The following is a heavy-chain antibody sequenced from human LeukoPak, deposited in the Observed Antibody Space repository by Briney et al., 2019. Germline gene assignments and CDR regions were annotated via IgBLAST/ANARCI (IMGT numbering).Heavy chain of an antibody. CDR3: AREFRFGDTTTNN. CDR2: ISSSSSYI. CDR1: GFTFSSYS. D-gene: IGHD3-10*01. V-gene: IGHV3-21*01. Sequence: GGSLRLSCAASGFTFSSYSMNWVRQAPGKGLEWVSSISSSSSYIYYADSVKGRFTISRDNAKNSLYLQMNSLRAEDTAVYYCAREFRFGDTTTNNWGQGTPVTVSS. J-gene: IGHJ4*02.